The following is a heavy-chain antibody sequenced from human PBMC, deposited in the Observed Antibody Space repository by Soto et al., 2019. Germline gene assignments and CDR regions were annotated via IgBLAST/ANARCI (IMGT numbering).Heavy chain of an antibody. CDR2: IKEDGSEK. V-gene: IGHV3-7*01. CDR1: GFTFSNYY. J-gene: IGHJ6*03. CDR3: ARVGVTIFGVVTFDYCYMDV. D-gene: IGHD3-3*01. Sequence: PGGSLRLSCAASGFTFSNYYMSWVRQAPGKGLEWVANIKEDGSEKRYVNSVKGRFTISRDNAKNSLYLQMNSLRGEDTAVYYCARVGVTIFGVVTFDYCYMDVRGKGTSVTVSS.